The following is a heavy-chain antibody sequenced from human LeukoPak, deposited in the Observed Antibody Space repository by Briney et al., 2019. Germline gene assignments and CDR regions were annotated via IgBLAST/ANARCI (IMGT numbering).Heavy chain of an antibody. CDR1: GFTFSSYG. CDR3: ARHDYGGNSGDY. Sequence: SGGSLRLSCAASGFTFSSYGMNWVRQAPGKGLEWVSYIGTSSSTIYYADSVKGRFTISRDNAKNSLYLQTNSLRDEDTAVYYCARHDYGGNSGDYWGQGTLVTVSS. D-gene: IGHD4-23*01. V-gene: IGHV3-48*02. J-gene: IGHJ4*02. CDR2: IGTSSSTI.